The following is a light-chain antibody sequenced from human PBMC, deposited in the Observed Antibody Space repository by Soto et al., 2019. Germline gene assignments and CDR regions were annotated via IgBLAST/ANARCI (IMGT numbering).Light chain of an antibody. J-gene: IGLJ1*01. CDR3: CSFTNSGSLYV. Sequence: QSALTQPASVSGSPGQSVTISCTGTSGDIGGHNYVSWYQHHPGKAPKLIISEVSNRPSGISNRFSGSKSGNTASLTISGLQAEDEADYFCCSFTNSGSLYVFGTGTKLTVL. CDR2: EVS. CDR1: SGDIGGHNY. V-gene: IGLV2-14*01.